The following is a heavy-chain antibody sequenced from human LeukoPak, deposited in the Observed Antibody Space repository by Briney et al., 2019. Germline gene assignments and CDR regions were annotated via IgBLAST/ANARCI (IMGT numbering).Heavy chain of an antibody. V-gene: IGHV4-39*01. Sequence: SETLSLTCSVSGGSISSSYYWGWIRQPPGKGLEWIGSIYYSGSTYYTPSLKSRITISADTSKNQFSLKLSSVTAADTAVYYCARLPTDLLAFDYWGQGTLVTVSS. CDR3: ARLPTDLLAFDY. D-gene: IGHD2-8*02. J-gene: IGHJ4*02. CDR1: GGSISSSYY. CDR2: IYYSGST.